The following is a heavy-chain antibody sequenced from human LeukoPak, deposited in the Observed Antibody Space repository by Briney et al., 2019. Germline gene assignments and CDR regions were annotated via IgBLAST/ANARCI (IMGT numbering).Heavy chain of an antibody. Sequence: SETLSLTCTVSGGPVSSHYWSWIRQPAEKGLEWIGRIHTSGSTNYNPSLKSRVTISVDTSKNQFSLKLSSVTAADTAVYYCARVLRFLGRPYYYYYMDVWGKGTTVTVSS. CDR2: IHTSGST. V-gene: IGHV4-4*07. CDR1: GGPVSSHY. J-gene: IGHJ6*03. CDR3: ARVLRFLGRPYYYYYMDV. D-gene: IGHD3-3*01.